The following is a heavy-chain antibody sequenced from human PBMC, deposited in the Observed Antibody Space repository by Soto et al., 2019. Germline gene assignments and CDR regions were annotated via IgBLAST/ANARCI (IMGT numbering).Heavy chain of an antibody. D-gene: IGHD1-7*01. J-gene: IGHJ5*02. V-gene: IGHV3-21*01. CDR3: ASSSYNWNYVGWFDP. CDR2: ISSSSSYI. Sequence: GSLRLSCAASGFTFSSYSMNWVRQAPGKGLEWVSSISSSSSYIYYADSVKGRFTISRDNAKNSLYLQMNSLRAEDTAVYYCASSSYNWNYVGWFDPWGQGTLVTVSS. CDR1: GFTFSSYS.